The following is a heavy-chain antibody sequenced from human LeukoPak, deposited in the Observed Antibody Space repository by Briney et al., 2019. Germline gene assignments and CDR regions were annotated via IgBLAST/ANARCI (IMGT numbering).Heavy chain of an antibody. CDR3: AREGMGCSGGSCYVSGFVDP. CDR2: INPNSGGT. Sequence: ASVKVSCKASGYTLTGYYMHWVRQAPGQGLEWMGWINPNSGGTNYAQKFQGRVTMTRDTSISTAYMELSRLRSDDTAVYYCAREGMGCSGGSCYVSGFVDPWGQGTLVTVSS. D-gene: IGHD2-15*01. V-gene: IGHV1-2*02. J-gene: IGHJ5*02. CDR1: GYTLTGYY.